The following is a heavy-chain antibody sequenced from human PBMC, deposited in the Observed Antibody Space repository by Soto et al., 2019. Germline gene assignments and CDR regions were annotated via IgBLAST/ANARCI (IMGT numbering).Heavy chain of an antibody. J-gene: IGHJ6*04. CDR2: INPSGDST. Sequence: EVQLSESGGGLVQPGGSLRLSCAASGFTFRSYSMSWVRQAPGKGLEWVSAINPSGDSTYYADSVKGLLTISRDNSKNTVYLQINGLRAEDTAIYYCAKRPKAGRPVDVWGKGTTVTVSS. CDR1: GFTFRSYS. V-gene: IGHV3-23*01. D-gene: IGHD6-6*01. CDR3: AKRPKAGRPVDV.